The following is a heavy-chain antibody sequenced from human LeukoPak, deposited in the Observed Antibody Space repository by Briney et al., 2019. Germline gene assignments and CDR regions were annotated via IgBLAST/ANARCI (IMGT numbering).Heavy chain of an antibody. V-gene: IGHV4-34*01. CDR3: ARDGGVGGSSSGFDY. J-gene: IGHJ4*02. CDR2: INHSGST. D-gene: IGHD6-6*01. Sequence: SETLSLTCAVYGGSFSGYYWSWIRQPPGKGLEWIGEINHSGSTNYNPSLKSRVTISVDTSKNQFSLKLSSVTAADTAVYYCARDGGVGGSSSGFDYWGQGTLVTVSS. CDR1: GGSFSGYY.